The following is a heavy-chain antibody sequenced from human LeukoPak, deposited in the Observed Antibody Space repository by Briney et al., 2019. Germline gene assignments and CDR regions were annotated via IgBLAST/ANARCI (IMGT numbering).Heavy chain of an antibody. J-gene: IGHJ4*02. Sequence: GGSLRLSCAASGFTFSNHWMSWVRQAPGKGLEWVANIKQDGSVKYYVGSVKGRFTISRDNAENSLYLQMNSLRAEDTAVYYCARDFFPIVDSTWYEIGYWGQGTLVTVSS. CDR2: IKQDGSVK. CDR3: ARDFFPIVDSTWYEIGY. V-gene: IGHV3-7*01. CDR1: GFTFSNHW. D-gene: IGHD2-21*01.